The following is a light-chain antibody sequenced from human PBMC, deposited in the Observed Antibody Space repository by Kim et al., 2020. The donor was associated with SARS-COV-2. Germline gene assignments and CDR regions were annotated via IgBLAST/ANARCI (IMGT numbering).Light chain of an antibody. Sequence: CPGEEAAPSCRASKSVSSRLAWYQQKPGQAPRLLIYDASTRASGIPASFIGSGSGTEFTLTIFRRQSEDVALYYCQQYSDWPPITFGQGTRLEIK. J-gene: IGKJ5*01. CDR3: QQYSDWPPIT. V-gene: IGKV3-15*01. CDR1: KSVSSR. CDR2: DAS.